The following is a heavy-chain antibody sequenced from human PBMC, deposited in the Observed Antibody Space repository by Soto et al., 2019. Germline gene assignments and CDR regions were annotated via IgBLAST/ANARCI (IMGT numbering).Heavy chain of an antibody. CDR3: ARGGSSSENGMDV. CDR1: GFSFSTYS. V-gene: IGHV3-48*02. CDR2: ISSRSYTI. D-gene: IGHD6-6*01. J-gene: IGHJ6*02. Sequence: EVQLVESGGGLVQPGGSLRLSCAASGFSFSTYSMNWVRQAPGKGLEWVSYISSRSYTIYYIDSVKGRFTISRDNAKISLYLQMNSLRDEDTAVYSCARGGSSSENGMDVWGQGTTVTVSS.